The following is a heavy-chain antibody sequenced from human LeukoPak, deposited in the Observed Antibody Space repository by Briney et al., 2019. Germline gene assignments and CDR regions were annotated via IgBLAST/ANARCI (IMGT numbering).Heavy chain of an antibody. J-gene: IGHJ5*02. Sequence: SSETLSLTCTVSGGSISYYYWNWIRQPAGKGLEWIGRIYTSGRTYYNPSLKSRVTMSVDTSTNQFSLKLSSVTAADTAVYYCASTNYDLLNWFDPWGQGTLVTVSS. CDR3: ASTNYDLLNWFDP. V-gene: IGHV4-4*07. CDR1: GGSISYYY. D-gene: IGHD3-3*01. CDR2: IYTSGRT.